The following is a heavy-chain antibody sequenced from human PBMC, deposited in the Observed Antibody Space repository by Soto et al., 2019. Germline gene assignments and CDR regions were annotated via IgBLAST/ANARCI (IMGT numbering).Heavy chain of an antibody. V-gene: IGHV5-10-1*01. CDR1: GYSFTSYW. CDR3: ARHSGPYSSSSPVGY. D-gene: IGHD6-6*01. J-gene: IGHJ4*02. Sequence: GESLKISCKGPGYSFTSYWITWVRQMPGKGLEWMGWIDPSDSYTSYSPSFQGHVTISANKSVSTAYLQWSTLKASDTAMYYCARHSGPYSSSSPVGYWGQGTLVTVSS. CDR2: IDPSDSYT.